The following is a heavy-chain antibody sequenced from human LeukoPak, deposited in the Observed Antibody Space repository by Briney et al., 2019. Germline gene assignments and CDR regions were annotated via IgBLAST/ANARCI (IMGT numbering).Heavy chain of an antibody. CDR1: GYIFTSYG. CDR2: ISVYNGNT. V-gene: IGHV1-18*01. Sequence: PRASVKVSCKASGYIFTSYGISWVRQAPGQGLEWMGWISVYNGNTNYPQRLQGRVTMTTDTSTTTAYMELRSLRSDDTAVYYCARDINGHYYDSHGYYPTDLWGQRTLVTVSS. D-gene: IGHD3-22*01. J-gene: IGHJ5*02. CDR3: ARDINGHYYDSHGYYPTDL.